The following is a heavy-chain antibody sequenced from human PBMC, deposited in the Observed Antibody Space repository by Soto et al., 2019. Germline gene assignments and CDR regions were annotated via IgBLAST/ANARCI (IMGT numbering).Heavy chain of an antibody. Sequence: QVQLVQSGAEVKKPGASVKLSCKASGYTFINYYIHWVRQAPGQGLEWMGIFNPTSGSTNYAQKFQGRVTLTMDTSTRTVYMELSSLRFDDTAVYYCARDLAAGDYWGQGTLVTVSA. CDR1: GYTFINYY. CDR2: FNPTSGST. J-gene: IGHJ4*02. CDR3: ARDLAAGDY. D-gene: IGHD6-13*01. V-gene: IGHV1-46*01.